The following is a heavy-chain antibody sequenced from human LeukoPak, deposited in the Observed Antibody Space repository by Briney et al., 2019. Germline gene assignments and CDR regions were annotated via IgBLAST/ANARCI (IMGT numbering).Heavy chain of an antibody. D-gene: IGHD1-26*01. CDR1: GYTFTSHY. CDR3: AREGVSGSYLGY. J-gene: IGHJ4*02. CDR2: INPSGGST. V-gene: IGHV1-46*01. Sequence: ASVKVSCKASGYTFTSHYMHWVRQAPGQGLEWMGIINPSGGSTSYAQKFQDRVTMTRDMSTSTVYMELSSLRSEDTAVYYCAREGVSGSYLGYWGQGTLVTVSS.